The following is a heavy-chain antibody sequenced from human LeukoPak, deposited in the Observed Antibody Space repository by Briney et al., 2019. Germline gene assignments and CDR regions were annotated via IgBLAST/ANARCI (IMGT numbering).Heavy chain of an antibody. Sequence: GGSLRLSCAASGFTFSRYDMHWVRQATGKGLEWVSAIGTVGDPYYPGSVKSRFTISRENAKNSLYLQMNSLRAGDTAVYYCARGFLGDAFDIWGQGTMVTVSS. CDR3: ARGFLGDAFDI. CDR1: GFTFSRYD. J-gene: IGHJ3*02. D-gene: IGHD3-3*01. V-gene: IGHV3-13*05. CDR2: IGTVGDP.